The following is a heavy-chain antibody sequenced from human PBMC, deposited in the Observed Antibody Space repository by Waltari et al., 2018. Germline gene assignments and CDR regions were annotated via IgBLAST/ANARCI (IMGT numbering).Heavy chain of an antibody. J-gene: IGHJ4*02. V-gene: IGHV4-39*01. CDR2: IYYSGTT. D-gene: IGHD5-18*01. CDR1: GGAISSTNYY. CDR3: ARQGDSYGFFDS. Sequence: QLPLQESGPGLVKPSETLCLTCTVSGGAISSTNYYWGCIRQSPGKGLEWIGSIYYSGTTYYNPSLQSRATISVDTSKNQFSLKLTSVIAADTAMYYCARQGDSYGFFDSWGLGTLVTISS.